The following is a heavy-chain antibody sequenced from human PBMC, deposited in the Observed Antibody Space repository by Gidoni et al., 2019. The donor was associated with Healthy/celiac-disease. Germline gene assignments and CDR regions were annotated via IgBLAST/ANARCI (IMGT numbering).Heavy chain of an antibody. Sequence: EVQLVESGGGLVQPGRSLRLSCTASGFTFGDYAMSWFRQAPGKGLEWVGFSRSKAYGGTTEYAASVKGRFTISRDDSKSIAYLQMNSLKTEDTAVYYCTRVGDSSGYYYDYWGQGTLVTVSS. J-gene: IGHJ4*02. CDR1: GFTFGDYA. D-gene: IGHD3-22*01. CDR2: SRSKAYGGTT. CDR3: TRVGDSSGYYYDY. V-gene: IGHV3-49*03.